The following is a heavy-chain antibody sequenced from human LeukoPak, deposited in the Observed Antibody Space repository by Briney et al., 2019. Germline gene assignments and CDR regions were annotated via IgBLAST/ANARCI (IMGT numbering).Heavy chain of an antibody. CDR1: GGSISSSSYY. V-gene: IGHV4-39*01. CDR2: IFYSRNT. CDR3: ESRVSMIVVLTPHQGFDY. D-gene: IGHD3-22*01. Sequence: PSETLSLTCTVSGGSISSSSYYWGWIRQPPGKGLEWIGSIFYSRNTHYNPALKRRVTISVDTSRNQFSLNLSSVIDADTAVYYCESRVSMIVVLTPHQGFDYWGQGTLVTVSS. J-gene: IGHJ4*02.